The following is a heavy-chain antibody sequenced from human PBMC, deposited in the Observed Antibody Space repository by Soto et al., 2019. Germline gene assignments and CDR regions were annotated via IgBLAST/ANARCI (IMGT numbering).Heavy chain of an antibody. CDR2: ISGSGGST. Sequence: GGSLRLSCAASGFTFSSYAMSWVRQAPGKGLEWVPAISGSGGSTYYADSVKGRFTISRDNSKNTLYLQMNSLRAEDTAVYYCAREGYSYYYYGMDVWGQGTTVTVSS. V-gene: IGHV3-23*01. J-gene: IGHJ6*02. CDR3: AREGYSYYYYGMDV. D-gene: IGHD2-15*01. CDR1: GFTFSSYA.